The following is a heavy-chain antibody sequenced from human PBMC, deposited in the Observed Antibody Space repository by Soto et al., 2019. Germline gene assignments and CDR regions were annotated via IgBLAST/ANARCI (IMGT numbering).Heavy chain of an antibody. V-gene: IGHV4-61*01. J-gene: IGHJ5*02. Sequence: QVQLQESGPGLVKPSETLSLTCTVSGGSVSSGSYYWSWIRQPPGKGLEWIGYIYYSGSTNYNPSLKSRVTISVDTSKNQFSLKLSSVTAADTAVYYCARDRGTMVRGAPNWFDPWGQGTLVTVSS. D-gene: IGHD3-10*01. CDR1: GGSVSSGSYY. CDR2: IYYSGST. CDR3: ARDRGTMVRGAPNWFDP.